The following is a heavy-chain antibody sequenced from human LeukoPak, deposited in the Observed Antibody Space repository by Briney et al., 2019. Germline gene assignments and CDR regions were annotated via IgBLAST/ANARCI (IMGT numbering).Heavy chain of an antibody. CDR3: ATLTVATSFDY. V-gene: IGHV3-48*03. CDR2: ISSSGSTT. D-gene: IGHD4-17*01. CDR1: GFSFSVYE. Sequence: GGSLRLSCAASGFSFSVYEMHWVRQAPGKGLEWISDISSSGSTTYYADSVKGRFTISRDNAKNSLYLQMNSLRAEDTAVYYCATLTVATSFDYWGQGTLVTVSS. J-gene: IGHJ4*02.